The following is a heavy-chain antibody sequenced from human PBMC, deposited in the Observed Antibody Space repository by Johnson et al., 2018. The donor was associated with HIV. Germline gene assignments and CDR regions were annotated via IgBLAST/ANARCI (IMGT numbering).Heavy chain of an antibody. CDR2: LYTGGSI. D-gene: IGHD3-16*01. J-gene: IGHJ3*02. CDR3: SKWGLGGGADAFDI. CDR1: GFSVSTNY. Sequence: EVQLLESGGDLVQPGGSLRLSCAASGFSVSTNYMYWVRQAPGKGLEWVSVLYTGGSIYYADSVKGRFTISGDNSKNTVYLQMNSLRPEDTAVYYCSKWGLGGGADAFDIWGQGTMVTVSS. V-gene: IGHV3-66*02.